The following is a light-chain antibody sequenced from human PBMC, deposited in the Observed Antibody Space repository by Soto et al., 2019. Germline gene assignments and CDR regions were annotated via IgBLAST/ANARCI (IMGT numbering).Light chain of an antibody. CDR1: ESISSTY. CDR2: STS. CDR3: QQYGASPPAT. J-gene: IGKJ4*01. V-gene: IGKV3-20*01. Sequence: EIVLTQSPCALSLSPGERATLRCSASESISSTYLAWYQQRRGQAPRLLIYSTSTRAAGISPRFSGSGAGRDLTLTISSLEPEASAIYYCQQYGASPPATFGGGTKVDI.